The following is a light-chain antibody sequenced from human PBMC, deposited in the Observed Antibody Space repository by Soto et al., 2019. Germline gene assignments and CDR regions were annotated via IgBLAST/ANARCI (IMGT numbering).Light chain of an antibody. Sequence: QSALTQPASVSGSPGQSITISCTGTSSDVGSYNLVSWYQQHPGKAPKLMIYEGSKRPSGVSNRFSGSKSGNTASLTISGLQAEDEADYYCCSYAGSSTGVFGVVTKLTVL. J-gene: IGLJ2*01. CDR1: SSDVGSYNL. CDR2: EGS. CDR3: CSYAGSSTGV. V-gene: IGLV2-23*01.